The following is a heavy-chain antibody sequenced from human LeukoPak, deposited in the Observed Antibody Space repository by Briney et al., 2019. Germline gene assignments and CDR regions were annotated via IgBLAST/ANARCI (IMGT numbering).Heavy chain of an antibody. D-gene: IGHD1-26*01. J-gene: IGHJ4*02. CDR2: ISGSGGST. CDR1: GFTVSSNY. V-gene: IGHV3-23*01. CDR3: AKGDEWELPLDY. Sequence: GGSLRLSCAASGFTVSSNYMSWVRQAPGRGLEWVSAISGSGGSTYYADSVKGRFTISRDNSKNTLYLQMNSLRAEDTAVYYCAKGDEWELPLDYWGQGTLVTVSS.